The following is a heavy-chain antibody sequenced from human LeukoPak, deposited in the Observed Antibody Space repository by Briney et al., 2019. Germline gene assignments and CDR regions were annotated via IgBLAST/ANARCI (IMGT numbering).Heavy chain of an antibody. CDR1: GFTFSSYS. V-gene: IGHV3-21*01. CDR3: ARDGRMATTDTEQSDY. CDR2: ITSSSSHI. J-gene: IGHJ4*02. D-gene: IGHD5-24*01. Sequence: PGGSLRLSCAASGFTFSSYSMNWVRQAPGKGLEWVSSITSSSSHIYDADSVKGRFTISRDNAKNSLYLQMNSLRAEDTAVYYCARDGRMATTDTEQSDYWGQGTLVTVSS.